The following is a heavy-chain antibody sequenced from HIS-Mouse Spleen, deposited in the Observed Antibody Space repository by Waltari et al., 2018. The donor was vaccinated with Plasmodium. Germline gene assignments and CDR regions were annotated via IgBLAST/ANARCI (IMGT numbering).Heavy chain of an antibody. J-gene: IGHJ1*01. CDR2: INPNSGGT. CDR1: GYTFTGYY. Sequence: QAQLVQSGAEVKKPGASVKVSCKASGYTFTGYYMHWVRQAPGQGLEWMGWINPNSGGTNYAHKFQGRVTMTRDTSISTAYMELSRLRSDDTAVYYCARVLGYKAAAGTFVEYFQHWGQGTLVTVSS. V-gene: IGHV1-2*07. CDR3: ARVLGYKAAAGTFVEYFQH. D-gene: IGHD6-13*01.